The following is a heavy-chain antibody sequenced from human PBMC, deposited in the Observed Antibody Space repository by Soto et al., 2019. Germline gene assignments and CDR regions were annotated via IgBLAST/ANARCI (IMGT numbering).Heavy chain of an antibody. CDR1: GFSFTGYY. Sequence: ASVKVSCKASGFSFTGYYGHWLRQDHGQGLEWMGWINAHSGGTEYAQKFQGRVTLTRDTSIATAYLTLTSLTSDDTALYYCAKDLTRQLAYWLDPWGQGTQVTVSS. J-gene: IGHJ5*02. D-gene: IGHD6-6*01. CDR2: INAHSGGT. CDR3: AKDLTRQLAYWLDP. V-gene: IGHV1-2*02.